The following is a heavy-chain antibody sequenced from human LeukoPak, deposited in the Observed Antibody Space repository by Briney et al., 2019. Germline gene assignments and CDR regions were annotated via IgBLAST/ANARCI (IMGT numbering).Heavy chain of an antibody. J-gene: IGHJ4*02. CDR2: IYHSGST. V-gene: IGHV4-30-2*01. CDR1: GGSISSGGYS. CDR3: ARYGSGSYFGPHFDY. D-gene: IGHD3-10*01. Sequence: SETLSLTCAVSGGSISSGGYSWSWIRQPPGKGLEWIGYIYHSGSTYYNPSLKSRVTISVDRSKNQFSLKLSSVTAADTAVYYCARYGSGSYFGPHFDYWGQGTLDTVSS.